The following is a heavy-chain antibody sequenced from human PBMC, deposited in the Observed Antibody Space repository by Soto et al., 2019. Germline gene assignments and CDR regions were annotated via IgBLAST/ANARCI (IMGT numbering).Heavy chain of an antibody. CDR1: GFTFSSYE. CDR2: ISSSGSTI. V-gene: IGHV3-48*03. D-gene: IGHD6-6*01. Sequence: GGSLRLSCAASGFTFSSYEMNWVRQAPGKGLEWVSYISSSGSTIYYADSVKGRFTISRDNAKNSLYLQMNSLRAEDTAVYYCANPLRYSSSSGAFDIWGQGTMVTVSS. CDR3: ANPLRYSSSSGAFDI. J-gene: IGHJ3*02.